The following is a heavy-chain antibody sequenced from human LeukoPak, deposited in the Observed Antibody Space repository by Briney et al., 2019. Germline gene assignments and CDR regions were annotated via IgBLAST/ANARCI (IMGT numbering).Heavy chain of an antibody. CDR2: IYYSGST. J-gene: IGHJ5*02. CDR3: ARAYLWFGELSA. Sequence: SETLSLTCTVSGGSISSYYWSWIRQPPGKGLEWIGYIYYSGSTNYNPSLKSRVTISVDTSKNQFSLKLSSVTAADTAVYHCARAYLWFGELSAWGQGTLVTVSS. V-gene: IGHV4-59*01. D-gene: IGHD3-10*01. CDR1: GGSISSYY.